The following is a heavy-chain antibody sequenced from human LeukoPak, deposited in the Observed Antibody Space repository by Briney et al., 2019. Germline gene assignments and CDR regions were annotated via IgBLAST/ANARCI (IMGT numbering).Heavy chain of an antibody. CDR1: GFNFSSYA. J-gene: IGHJ4*02. CDR3: AKMPGSFGY. CDR2: TSGSGGSA. Sequence: QAGGSLRLSCAASGFNFSSYAMRWVRQAPGKGLEWVSATSGSGGSAYYADSVKGRFTISRDNSKNTLYLQMNSLRAEDTAVYYCAKMPGSFGYWGQGTLVTVSS. V-gene: IGHV3-23*01. D-gene: IGHD1-26*01.